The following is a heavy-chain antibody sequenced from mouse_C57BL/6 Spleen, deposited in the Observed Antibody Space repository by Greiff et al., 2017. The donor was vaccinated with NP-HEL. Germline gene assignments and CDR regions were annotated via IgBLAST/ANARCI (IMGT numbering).Heavy chain of an antibody. CDR1: GYAFSSSW. D-gene: IGHD5-2*01. CDR3: ARSRINWYFDV. V-gene: IGHV1-82*01. CDR2: IYPGDGDT. Sequence: QVQLQQSGPELVKPGASVKISCKASGYAFSSSWMNWVKQRPGKGLEWIGRIYPGDGDTNYNGKFKGKATLTADKSSSTAYMQLSSLTSEDSAVYFCARSRINWYFDVWGTGTTVTVSS. J-gene: IGHJ1*03.